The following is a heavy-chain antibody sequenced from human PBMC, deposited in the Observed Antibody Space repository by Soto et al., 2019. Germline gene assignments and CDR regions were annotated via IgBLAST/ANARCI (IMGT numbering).Heavy chain of an antibody. CDR2: IYYSGST. J-gene: IGHJ5*02. V-gene: IGHV4-39*01. CDR1: GGSISSSSYY. Sequence: QLQLQESGPGLVKPSETLSLTCTVSGGSISSSSYYWGWIRQPPGKGLEWIGSIYYSGSTYYNPSLKSRVTISVDTSKNQFSLKLSSVTAADTAVYYCARRPGRYNWFDPWGQGTLVTVSS. D-gene: IGHD3-10*01. CDR3: ARRPGRYNWFDP.